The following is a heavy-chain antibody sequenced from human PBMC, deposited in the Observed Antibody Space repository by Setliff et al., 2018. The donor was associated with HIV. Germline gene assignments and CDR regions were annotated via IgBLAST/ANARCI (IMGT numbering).Heavy chain of an antibody. V-gene: IGHV4-39*07. CDR2: LYNSEIT. CDR1: GDSVSSTDCL. J-gene: IGHJ4*03. CDR3: VRASLPGNHVFFDY. Sequence: SETLSLTCSVSGDSVSSTDCLWGWVRQPPGMGLQWIVTLYNSEITNYNPSFKNRVTMSVDKSRNHFSLILNSVTAADTAIYYCVRASLPGNHVFFDYWGQGTMVTSPQ.